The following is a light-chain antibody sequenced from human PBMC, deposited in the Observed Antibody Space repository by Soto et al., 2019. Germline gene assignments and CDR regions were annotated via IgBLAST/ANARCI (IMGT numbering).Light chain of an antibody. Sequence: QSVLTQPPSASGSSGQAVTISCTGTSRDIGGYDFVSWYQVRPGEAPQLIIYNVNGRPSGVPRRFSGSKSGNTASLTISGLQAEDEANYYCNSYTTLSNRVFGTGTKVTVL. J-gene: IGLJ1*01. CDR2: NVN. V-gene: IGLV2-8*01. CDR3: NSYTTLSNRV. CDR1: SRDIGGYDF.